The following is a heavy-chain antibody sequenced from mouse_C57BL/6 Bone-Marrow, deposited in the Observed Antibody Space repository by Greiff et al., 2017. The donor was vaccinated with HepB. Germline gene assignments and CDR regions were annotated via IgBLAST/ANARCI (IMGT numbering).Heavy chain of an antibody. CDR1: GFTFSDYG. J-gene: IGHJ4*01. CDR2: ISNLAYSI. CDR3: ARHPDESYYAMDY. V-gene: IGHV5-15*01. Sequence: EVKLVESGGGLVQPGGSLKLSCAASGFTFSDYGMAWVRQAPRKGPEWVAFISNLAYSIYYADTVTGRFPISRENAKNTLYLEMSSLRSEDTAMYYCARHPDESYYAMDYWGQGTSVTVSS.